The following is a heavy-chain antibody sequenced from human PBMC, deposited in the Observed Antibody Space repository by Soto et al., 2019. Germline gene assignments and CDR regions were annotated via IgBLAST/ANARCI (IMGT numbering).Heavy chain of an antibody. D-gene: IGHD3-16*01. J-gene: IGHJ4*02. V-gene: IGHV3-30*18. Sequence: PGGSLRLSCAASGFTFRSYGMHWVRQAPGKVPEWVAGISYDGRDKNYLDSVKGRFTISRDNSKSTLYLQMNNLRPADTSAYYCAKAGGGEFDYWGQGILVTVSS. CDR1: GFTFRSYG. CDR3: AKAGGGEFDY. CDR2: ISYDGRDK.